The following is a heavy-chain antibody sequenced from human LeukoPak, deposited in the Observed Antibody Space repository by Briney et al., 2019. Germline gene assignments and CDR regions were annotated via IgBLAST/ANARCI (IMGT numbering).Heavy chain of an antibody. D-gene: IGHD1-14*01. V-gene: IGHV4-61*02. CDR3: ARRNKTPRGAFDI. CDR1: GGSISSGSYY. J-gene: IGHJ3*02. CDR2: VYTSGST. Sequence: PSETLSLTCTVSGGSISSGSYYWSWIRQPAGKGLEWIGRVYTSGSTNYNPSLKSRVTISVDTSKNQFSLKLSSVTAADTAVYYCARRNKTPRGAFDIWGQGTMVTVSS.